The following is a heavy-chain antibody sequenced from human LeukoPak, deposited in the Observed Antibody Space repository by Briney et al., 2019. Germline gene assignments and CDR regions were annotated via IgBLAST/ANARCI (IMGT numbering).Heavy chain of an antibody. CDR1: GGSTSSSSYN. V-gene: IGHV4-39*01. D-gene: IGHD4-23*01. Sequence: SETLSLTCTVSGGSTSSSSYNWGWIRQPPGKGLEWIASIYYSGSTYYNPSLKSRVTISVDTSKDQFSLKLSSVTAADTAVYYCARQHKYGGNALDPWGQGTLVTVSS. J-gene: IGHJ5*02. CDR2: IYYSGST. CDR3: ARQHKYGGNALDP.